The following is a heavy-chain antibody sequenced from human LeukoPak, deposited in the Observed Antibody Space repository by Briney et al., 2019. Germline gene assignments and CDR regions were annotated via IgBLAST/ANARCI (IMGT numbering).Heavy chain of an antibody. Sequence: ASVKVSCKASGYTFTGYYMHWVRQAPGQGLEWMGWINPNSGGTNYAQKFQGRVTMTRDTSISTAYMELSRLRSDDTAVYYRARDVGGSGSYYNYYYYYMDVWGKGTTVTVSS. J-gene: IGHJ6*03. D-gene: IGHD3-10*01. V-gene: IGHV1-2*02. CDR2: INPNSGGT. CDR1: GYTFTGYY. CDR3: ARDVGGSGSYYNYYYYYMDV.